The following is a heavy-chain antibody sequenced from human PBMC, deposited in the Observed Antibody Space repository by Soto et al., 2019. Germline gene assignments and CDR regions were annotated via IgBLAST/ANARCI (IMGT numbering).Heavy chain of an antibody. CDR2: IKSKTDGGTT. J-gene: IGHJ6*02. CDR3: TTDTIVVVPAAMFYYYGMDV. V-gene: IGHV3-15*01. Sequence: EVQLVESGGGLVKPGGSLRLSCAASGFTFSNAWMSWVRQAPGKGLEWVGRIKSKTDGGTTDYAAPVKGRFTISRDDSKNTLYLQMNSLKTEDTAVYYCTTDTIVVVPAAMFYYYGMDVWGQGTTVTVSS. D-gene: IGHD2-2*01. CDR1: GFTFSNAW.